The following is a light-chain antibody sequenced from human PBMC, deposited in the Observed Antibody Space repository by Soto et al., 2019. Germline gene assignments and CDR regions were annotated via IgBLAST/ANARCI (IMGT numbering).Light chain of an antibody. CDR3: QQLNTYPFT. Sequence: AIQLTQSPSSLSASVGDRVTITCRASQDIRRALAWYQQKPGKAHKLLIYAASSLESGVPSRFSGSGSGTDFTLTISSLQPEDFATYYCQQLNTYPFTFGPGTKVDIK. V-gene: IGKV1-13*02. J-gene: IGKJ3*01. CDR2: AAS. CDR1: QDIRRA.